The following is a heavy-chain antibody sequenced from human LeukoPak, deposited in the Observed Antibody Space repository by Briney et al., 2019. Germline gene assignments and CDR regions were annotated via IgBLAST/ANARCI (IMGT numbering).Heavy chain of an antibody. CDR1: GFTVSSNY. Sequence: GGSPRLSCAASGFTVSSNYMSWVRQAPGKGLEWVSVIYSGGSIYYADSVKGRFTISRDNSKNTLYLQMNSLRAEDTAVYYCARVGTGYDYDYYGMDVWGQGTTVTVSS. CDR3: ARVGTGYDYDYYGMDV. CDR2: IYSGGSI. J-gene: IGHJ6*02. D-gene: IGHD5-12*01. V-gene: IGHV3-66*02.